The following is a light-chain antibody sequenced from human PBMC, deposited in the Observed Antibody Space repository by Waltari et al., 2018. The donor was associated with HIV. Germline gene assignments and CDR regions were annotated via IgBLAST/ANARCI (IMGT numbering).Light chain of an antibody. CDR1: SSNIGSNT. CDR2: SNN. J-gene: IGLJ3*02. V-gene: IGLV1-44*01. CDR3: AAWDDSLNGWV. Sequence: QSVLTQPPSASGTPGQRVTIYCSGSSSNIGSNTVNWYQQPPGTAPKLLIYSNNQRPSGVPDRFSGSKSGTSASLAISGLQSEDEAYYYCAAWDDSLNGWVFGGGTKLTVL.